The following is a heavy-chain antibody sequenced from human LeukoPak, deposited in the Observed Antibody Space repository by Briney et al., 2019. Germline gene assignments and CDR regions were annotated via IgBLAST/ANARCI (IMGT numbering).Heavy chain of an antibody. J-gene: IGHJ4*02. Sequence: SETLSLTCTVSGASISSYYCSWVWQPPGKGLGWIGYTFRSVTTKYHPSLQSRVSISLDTSKNQFFLDMTSVTVADTAVYYCARGFLGDYYGSGSYYVFDYWGQGTLVTVSS. CDR3: ARGFLGDYYGSGSYYVFDY. V-gene: IGHV4-59*01. D-gene: IGHD3-10*01. CDR1: GASISSYY. CDR2: TFRSVTT.